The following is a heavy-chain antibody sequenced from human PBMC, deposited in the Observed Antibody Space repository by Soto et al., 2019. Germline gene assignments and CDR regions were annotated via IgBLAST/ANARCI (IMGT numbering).Heavy chain of an antibody. CDR3: ARDIESVTAKHFFYYYAMDV. Sequence: ASLKVSCKASGFTWRNYGLNWVRQSPGQGLEWMGWVSANNGHTNYAQNLQGRVSMTTDTSTSTAYMELRGLTFDDTAVYYCARDIESVTAKHFFYYYAMDVWGQGTTVTFSS. D-gene: IGHD2-8*01. CDR1: GFTWRNYG. V-gene: IGHV1-18*01. CDR2: VSANNGHT. J-gene: IGHJ6*02.